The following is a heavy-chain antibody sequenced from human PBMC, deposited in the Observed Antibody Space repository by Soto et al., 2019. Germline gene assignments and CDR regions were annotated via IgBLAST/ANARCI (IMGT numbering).Heavy chain of an antibody. Sequence: EVQLVESGGDLVQPGGSLRLSCAASKFTFSSYWMHWVRQAPGKGLVWVSHINSDGSKTTYADSVKGRFTISRDNDRNTLYLQINSLRAEDTAVYYCARQAYYGSVYFDYWGQGTLVTVSS. CDR3: ARQAYYGSVYFDY. CDR2: INSDGSKT. J-gene: IGHJ4*02. V-gene: IGHV3-74*01. CDR1: KFTFSSYW. D-gene: IGHD3-10*01.